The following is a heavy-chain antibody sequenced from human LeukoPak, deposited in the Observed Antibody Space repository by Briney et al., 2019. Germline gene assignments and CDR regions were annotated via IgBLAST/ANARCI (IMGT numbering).Heavy chain of an antibody. V-gene: IGHV1-2*02. CDR2: INPNSGGT. Sequence: ASVKVSCKASGYTFTGYYMHWVRQAPGQGLEWMGWINPNSGGTNYAQKFQGRVTMTRDTSISTAYMELGRLRFDDTAVYYCAREHSGSYYDYWGQGTLVTVSS. CDR1: GYTFTGYY. D-gene: IGHD1-26*01. CDR3: AREHSGSYYDY. J-gene: IGHJ4*02.